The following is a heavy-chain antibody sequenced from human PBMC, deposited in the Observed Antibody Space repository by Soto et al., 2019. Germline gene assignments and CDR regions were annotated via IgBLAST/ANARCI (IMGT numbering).Heavy chain of an antibody. CDR1: GFTFSSYS. D-gene: IGHD2-15*01. Sequence: GGSLRLSCAASGFTFSSYSMNWVRQAPGKGLEWVSSISSSSSYIYYADSVKGRFTISRDNAKNSLYLQMNSLRAEDTAVYYCARDLAHGADGAFDIWGQGTMVTVSS. CDR2: ISSSSSYI. J-gene: IGHJ3*02. CDR3: ARDLAHGADGAFDI. V-gene: IGHV3-21*01.